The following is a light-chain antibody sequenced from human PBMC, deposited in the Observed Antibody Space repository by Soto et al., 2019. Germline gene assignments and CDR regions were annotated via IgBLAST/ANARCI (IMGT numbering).Light chain of an antibody. V-gene: IGLV2-14*01. CDR3: TSPTPGSLYV. CDR2: MVS. J-gene: IGLJ1*01. CDR1: SSDVGNYNY. Sequence: QSALTQPASVSGSPGQSITISCTGTSSDVGNYNYVSWYQQYPGRVPKLLIYMVSNRPSGVSNSFSGSKSGNTASLTISGLQAEDEADYFCTSPTPGSLYVFGTGTKLTVL.